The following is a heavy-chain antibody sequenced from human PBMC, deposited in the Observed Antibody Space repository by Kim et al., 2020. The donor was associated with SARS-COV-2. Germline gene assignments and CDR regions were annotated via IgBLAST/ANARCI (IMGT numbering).Heavy chain of an antibody. CDR3: ARATGDYYDSSGPTPDY. CDR1: GGSISSSSYY. J-gene: IGHJ4*02. CDR2: IYYSGST. V-gene: IGHV4-39*07. D-gene: IGHD3-22*01. Sequence: SETLSLTCTVSGGSISSSSYYWGWIRQPPGKGLEWIGSIYYSGSTYYNPSLKSRVTISVDTSKNQFSLKLSSVTAADTAVYYCARATGDYYDSSGPTPDYWGQGTLVTVSS.